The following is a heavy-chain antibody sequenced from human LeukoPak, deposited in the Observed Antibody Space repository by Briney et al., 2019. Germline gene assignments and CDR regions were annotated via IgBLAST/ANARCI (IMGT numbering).Heavy chain of an antibody. Sequence: PSETLSLTCTVSGYSISSGYYWGWIRQPPGKGLEWIGSIHHSGSTYYNPSLKSRVTISVDTSKNQFSLKLSSVTAADTAVYYCARGEVGAHFDYWGQGTLVTVSS. CDR1: GYSISSGYY. J-gene: IGHJ4*02. CDR2: IHHSGST. V-gene: IGHV4-38-2*02. D-gene: IGHD1-26*01. CDR3: ARGEVGAHFDY.